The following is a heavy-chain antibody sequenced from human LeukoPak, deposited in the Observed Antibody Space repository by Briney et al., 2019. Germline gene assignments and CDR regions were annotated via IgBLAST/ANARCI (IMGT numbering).Heavy chain of an antibody. V-gene: IGHV3-53*01. CDR3: FYCGNSVLDH. CDR1: GDSVSSSY. CDR2: IYIGGST. Sequence: PGGSLRLSCTVSGDSVSSSYMTWVRNAPGRGRGWVSVIYIGGSTYYADSLKGRFTISSDNSKNTLYIQMHRLRAENTAEYYFFYCGNSVLDHWGGGALVAVSS. D-gene: IGHD4-23*01. J-gene: IGHJ4*02.